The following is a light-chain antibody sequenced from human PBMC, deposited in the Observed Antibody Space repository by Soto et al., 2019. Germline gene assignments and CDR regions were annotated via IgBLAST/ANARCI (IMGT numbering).Light chain of an antibody. CDR3: QSYDSRLTAVV. V-gene: IGLV1-40*01. Sequence: QSVLTQPPSVSGAPGQRVTISCTGSSSNIGAGFDVHWYQQLPGTAPKLLIYVDDSRPSGVPDRFSGSKSGSSACLAITGLQAEDEADYYCQSYDSRLTAVVFGGGTKLTVL. CDR1: SSNIGAGFD. J-gene: IGLJ2*01. CDR2: VDD.